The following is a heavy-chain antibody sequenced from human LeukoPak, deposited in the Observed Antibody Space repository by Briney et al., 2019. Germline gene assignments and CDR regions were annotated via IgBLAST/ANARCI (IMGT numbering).Heavy chain of an antibody. CDR1: GFTFSSYE. V-gene: IGHV3-48*03. J-gene: IGHJ6*04. CDR3: AELGITMIGGV. Sequence: GGSLRLSCAASGFTFSSYEMYWVCQAPGKGLGWGSYISSSGSTIYYADSVKGRFTISRDNAKNSLYLQMNSLRADDTAVYYCAELGITMIGGVWGKGTTLTISP. CDR2: ISSSGSTI. D-gene: IGHD3-10*02.